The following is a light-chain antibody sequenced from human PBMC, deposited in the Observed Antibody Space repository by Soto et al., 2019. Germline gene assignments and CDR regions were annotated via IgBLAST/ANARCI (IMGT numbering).Light chain of an antibody. J-gene: IGKJ1*01. V-gene: IGKV3-20*01. CDR3: QQNGSSPPT. CDR2: GAS. CDR1: QSVSSSY. Sequence: EIVLTQSPGTLSLSPGERATLSCRASQSVSSSYLAWYQQKPGQAPRHLIYGASSRATGIPDRFSGSGSGTDFTLTISRLEPEDFAVYYCQQNGSSPPTFGQGPKVEIK.